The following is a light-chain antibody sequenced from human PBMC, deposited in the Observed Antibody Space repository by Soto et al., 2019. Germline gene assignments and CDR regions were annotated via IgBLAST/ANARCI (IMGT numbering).Light chain of an antibody. CDR3: QQYNNWPPLT. J-gene: IGKJ4*01. Sequence: EIVMTQSPATLSVSPGERATLSCRASQSVGFNLAWYQQKPGQAPRLLIYDAYTRATGVPARFSGSGSETEFTLTISSLQSEDFAVYYCQQYNNWPPLTFGGGTKVEIK. V-gene: IGKV3-15*01. CDR2: DAY. CDR1: QSVGFN.